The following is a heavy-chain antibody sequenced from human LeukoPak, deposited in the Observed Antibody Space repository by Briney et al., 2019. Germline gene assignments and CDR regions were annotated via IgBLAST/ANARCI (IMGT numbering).Heavy chain of an antibody. D-gene: IGHD2-15*01. Sequence: SETLSLTCSVSGDSISKYYWSWIRQPAGKGLEWIGRVYSSGSSNYNPSLKSRVTMSVDTSKNQISLKLSSVTAADTAVYYCAKSMTWWPLSIDSWGQGTLVTVSS. V-gene: IGHV4-4*07. J-gene: IGHJ4*02. CDR3: AKSMTWWPLSIDS. CDR2: VYSSGSS. CDR1: GDSISKYY.